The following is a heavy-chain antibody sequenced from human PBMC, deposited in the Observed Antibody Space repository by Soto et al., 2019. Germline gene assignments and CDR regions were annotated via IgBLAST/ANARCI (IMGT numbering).Heavy chain of an antibody. Sequence: SETLSLTCTVSGGSISSDYWSWIRQPAGKGLEWIGCIYTSGSTNYNPSLKSRVTMSVDTSKNQFSLKLSSVTAADTAVYYCARLIRSKAFDIWGQGTMVTVSS. CDR2: IYTSGST. V-gene: IGHV4-4*07. J-gene: IGHJ3*02. CDR3: ARLIRSKAFDI. D-gene: IGHD3-22*01. CDR1: GGSISSDY.